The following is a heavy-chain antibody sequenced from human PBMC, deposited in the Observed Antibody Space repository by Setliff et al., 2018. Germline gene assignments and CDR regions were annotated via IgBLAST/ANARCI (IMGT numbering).Heavy chain of an antibody. D-gene: IGHD3-10*01. CDR3: ARGTDYHGSGSYWAKDV. V-gene: IGHV1-2*02. CDR1: GYTFTGHY. J-gene: IGHJ6*04. Sequence: ASVKVSCKASGYTFTGHYIHWVRQAPGQGLEWLGWINSRTGVTNYARKFQGRVTMTRDTSITTVYMDLGRLRSDDTAVYYCARGTDYHGSGSYWAKDVWGKGTTVTVSS. CDR2: INSRTGVT.